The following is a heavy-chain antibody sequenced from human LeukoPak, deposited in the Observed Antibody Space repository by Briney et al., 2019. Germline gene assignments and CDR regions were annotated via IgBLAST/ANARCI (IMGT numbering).Heavy chain of an antibody. J-gene: IGHJ4*02. V-gene: IGHV4-59*01. CDR3: ARVLYGSGSDWYFDY. D-gene: IGHD3-10*01. Sequence: PSETLSLTCTVSGGSISNYYWTWIRQPPGKELEWIGYIYYNGDTTYNRSLKSRVTISVDTSKNQFPLNLRSVTAADTAVYYCARVLYGSGSDWYFDYWGQGTLVTVSS. CDR2: IYYNGDT. CDR1: GGSISNYY.